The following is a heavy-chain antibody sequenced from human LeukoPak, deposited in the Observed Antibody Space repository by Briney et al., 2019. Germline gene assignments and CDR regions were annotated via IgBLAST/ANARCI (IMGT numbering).Heavy chain of an antibody. V-gene: IGHV1-18*01. J-gene: IGHJ4*02. Sequence: ASVKVSCKASGYAFNTYGISWVRQAPGQGLAWMGWISVYNGNRNYAQNLQDRVTMTTDTSTSTVYMELKTLRSDDTAVYFCARAGYSRFVDDLDYWGQGTLVIVSS. CDR2: ISVYNGNR. CDR3: ARAGYSRFVDDLDY. D-gene: IGHD1-26*01. CDR1: GYAFNTYG.